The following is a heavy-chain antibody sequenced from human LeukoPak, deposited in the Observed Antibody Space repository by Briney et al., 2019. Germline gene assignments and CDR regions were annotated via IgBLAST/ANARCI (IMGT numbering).Heavy chain of an antibody. CDR2: ISSGGTTM. J-gene: IGHJ4*02. CDR1: RFTFSDYY. V-gene: IGHV3-11*01. D-gene: IGHD1-26*01. Sequence: GGSLRLSCAASRFTFSDYYMTWIRQAPGKGLEWVSYISSGGTTMYYADSVKGRFTISRDNAKNSLYLQMNSLRAEDTAVYYCAKGARWELLIFDYWGQGTLVTVSS. CDR3: AKGARWELLIFDY.